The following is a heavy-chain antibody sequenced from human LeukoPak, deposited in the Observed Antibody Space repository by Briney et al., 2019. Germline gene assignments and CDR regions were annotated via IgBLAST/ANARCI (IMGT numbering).Heavy chain of an antibody. Sequence: GGSLRLSCAASGSTFSSYGMNWVRQAPGKGLEWVSSISGSGLNTYYADSVKGRFTISRDKSKNTLYLQMNSLRAEDTAVYYCALLISGSFLPFDYWGQGTLVTVSS. CDR2: ISGSGLNT. V-gene: IGHV3-23*01. CDR3: ALLISGSFLPFDY. CDR1: GSTFSSYG. D-gene: IGHD1-26*01. J-gene: IGHJ4*02.